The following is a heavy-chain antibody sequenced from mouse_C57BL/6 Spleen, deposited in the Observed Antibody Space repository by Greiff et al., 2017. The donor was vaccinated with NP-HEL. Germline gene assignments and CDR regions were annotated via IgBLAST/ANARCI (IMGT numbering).Heavy chain of an antibody. CDR2: IYPGDGDT. CDR3: AREGLRQAWFAY. Sequence: VQLQQSGPELVKPGASVKISCKASGYAFSSSWMNWVKQRPGKGLEWIGRIYPGDGDTNYNGKFKGKATLTADKSSSTAYMQLSSLTSEDSAVYFCAREGLRQAWFAYWGQGTLVTVSA. J-gene: IGHJ3*01. V-gene: IGHV1-82*01. D-gene: IGHD1-2*01. CDR1: GYAFSSSW.